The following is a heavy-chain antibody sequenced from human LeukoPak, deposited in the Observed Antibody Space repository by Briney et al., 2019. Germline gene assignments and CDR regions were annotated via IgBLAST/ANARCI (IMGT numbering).Heavy chain of an antibody. CDR3: ARDTARGPLVFMDV. CDR2: ISSTCTYI. J-gene: IGHJ6*03. Sequence: GGSLRLSCAASGFTFSSYTMNWVRQAPGKGLEWVSSISSTCTYIYYADSLKGRFTISRDNAKNSLYLQMNSLRAEDTAVYYCARDTARGPLVFMDVWAKGTTVTVSS. D-gene: IGHD5-18*01. V-gene: IGHV3-21*01. CDR1: GFTFSSYT.